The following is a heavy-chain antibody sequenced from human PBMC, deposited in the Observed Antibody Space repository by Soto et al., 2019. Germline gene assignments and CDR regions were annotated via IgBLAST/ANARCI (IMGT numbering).Heavy chain of an antibody. CDR3: VSHCGMRCSEWPDP. D-gene: IGHD2-8*01. CDR1: GYTLTKNY. V-gene: IGHV1-46*03. J-gene: IGHJ5*02. CDR2: IDPGTGTT. Sequence: TSVKVSCKESGYTLTKNYRQWVRQAPGQGLEWVGVIDPGTGTTTYAQKFQGRIAMTRDTPTSTVYMELSSLRADDTAVYYCVSHCGMRCSEWPDPWGQGTLVTVSS.